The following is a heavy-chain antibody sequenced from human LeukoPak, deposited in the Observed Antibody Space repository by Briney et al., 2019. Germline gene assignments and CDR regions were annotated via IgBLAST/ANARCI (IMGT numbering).Heavy chain of an antibody. CDR2: IKQDGSEE. Sequence: GGSLILSCAASGFTFSTYWMSWVRQAPGKGLEWVANIKQDGSEENYVDSVKGRFTISRDNAKNSLSLQMNSLRAEDTAVYYCAREVGYCSGSSCYFWFDPWGQGTLVTVSS. V-gene: IGHV3-7*01. D-gene: IGHD2-15*01. CDR1: GFTFSTYW. J-gene: IGHJ5*02. CDR3: AREVGYCSGSSCYFWFDP.